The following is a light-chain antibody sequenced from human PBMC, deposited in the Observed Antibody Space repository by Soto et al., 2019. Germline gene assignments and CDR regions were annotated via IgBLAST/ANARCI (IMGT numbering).Light chain of an antibody. CDR1: QGIRSD. CDR3: LQHNSYPWT. V-gene: IGKV1-17*01. CDR2: AAS. Sequence: EIQLTQSPSSLSSSVGERATLSCRASQGIRSDLGWYQQKPGKAPRLLIYAASSLQSGVPSRFSGSGSGTEFTLTISSLQPEDFATYYCLQHNSYPWTFGQGTKVEIK. J-gene: IGKJ1*01.